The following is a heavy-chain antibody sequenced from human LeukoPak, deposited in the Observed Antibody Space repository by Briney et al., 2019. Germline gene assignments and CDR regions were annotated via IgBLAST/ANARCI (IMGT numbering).Heavy chain of an antibody. J-gene: IGHJ4*02. D-gene: IGHD3-16*02. CDR3: AREFPERLGELSLFDY. CDR1: GGSISSYY. V-gene: IGHV4-59*01. CDR2: IYYSGST. Sequence: ASETLSLTCTVSGGSISSYYWSWIRQPPGKGLEWIGYIYYSGSTNYNPSLKSRVTISVDTSKNQFSLKLSSVTAADTAVYYCAREFPERLGELSLFDYWGQGTLVTVSS.